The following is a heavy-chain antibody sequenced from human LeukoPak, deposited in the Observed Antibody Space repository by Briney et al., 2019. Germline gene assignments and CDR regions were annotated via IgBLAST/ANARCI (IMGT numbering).Heavy chain of an antibody. D-gene: IGHD2-15*01. J-gene: IGHJ5*02. V-gene: IGHV4-59*01. CDR1: GFTFSSYA. CDR2: IYYSGST. Sequence: KAGGSLRLSCAASGFTFSSYAMSWIRQPPGKGLEWIGYIYYSGSTNYNPSLKSRVTISVDTSKNQFSLKLSSVTAADTAVYYCASCSGGSCYDNWFDPWGQGTLVTVSS. CDR3: ASCSGGSCYDNWFDP.